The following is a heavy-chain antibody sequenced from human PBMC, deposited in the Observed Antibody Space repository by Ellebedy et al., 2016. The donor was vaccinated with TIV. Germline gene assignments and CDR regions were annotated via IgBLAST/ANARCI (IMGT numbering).Heavy chain of an antibody. CDR3: AKTGETRFDY. D-gene: IGHD7-27*01. CDR2: IFHTGIT. CDR1: GGSISSYSW. Sequence: MPGGSLRLSCAVSGGSISSYSWWSWVRQPPGKGLEWIGDIFHTGITNYNPSLKSRVTMSIDKSKNQFSLNLSSVSAADSAVYYCAKTGETRFDYWGQGTLVTVSS. V-gene: IGHV4-4*02. J-gene: IGHJ4*02.